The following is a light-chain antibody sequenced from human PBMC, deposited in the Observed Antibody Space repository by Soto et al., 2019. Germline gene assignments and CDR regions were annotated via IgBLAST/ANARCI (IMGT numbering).Light chain of an antibody. V-gene: IGKV1-5*03. CDR3: QQYNTYPYT. CDR2: KTS. J-gene: IGKJ2*01. Sequence: DIQMTQSPSTLSASVGDRVTITCRASQTINNWLAWYQQRPGKAPTFLIYKTSTLETGVPSRFSGSGSGTEFTLTISSLQPEDFAIYYCQQYNTYPYTFGQGTKVDIK. CDR1: QTINNW.